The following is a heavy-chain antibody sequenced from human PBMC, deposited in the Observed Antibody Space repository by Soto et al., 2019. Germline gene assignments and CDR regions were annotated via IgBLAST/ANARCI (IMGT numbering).Heavy chain of an antibody. Sequence: SVKVSCKASGFTFTSSAMQWVRQARGQRLEWIGWIVVGSGNTNYAQKFQERVTITRDMSTSTAYMELSSLRSEDTAVYYCARDPFPPAAGPTIYYYYYGMDVWGQGTTVTVSS. CDR1: GFTFTSSA. CDR3: ARDPFPPAAGPTIYYYYYGMDV. D-gene: IGHD6-13*01. J-gene: IGHJ6*02. V-gene: IGHV1-58*02. CDR2: IVVGSGNT.